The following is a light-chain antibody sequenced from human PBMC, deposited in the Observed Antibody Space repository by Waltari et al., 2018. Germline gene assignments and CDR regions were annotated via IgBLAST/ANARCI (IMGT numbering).Light chain of an antibody. CDR3: QKYGTLPVT. V-gene: IGKV3-20*01. CDR1: QSVTRT. CDR2: DAS. J-gene: IGKJ1*01. Sequence: IVLTQSPGTLSLSPGERATLFCRASQSVTRTLAWYQQKPGKAPRLLIYDASSRATGIPDRFSGSGYGTDFSLTISRLEPEDFAVYYCQKYGTLPVTFGQGTKVEIK.